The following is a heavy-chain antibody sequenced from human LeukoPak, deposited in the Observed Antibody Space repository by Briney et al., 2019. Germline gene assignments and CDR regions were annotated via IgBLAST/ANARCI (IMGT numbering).Heavy chain of an antibody. V-gene: IGHV3-23*01. D-gene: IGHD3-3*01. CDR1: GFTFSSHA. Sequence: PGGSLRLSCAASGFTFSSHAMAWVRQAPGKGLKWVSAIGGLGSSTYYGDSVKGRFTISRDNSKNTVYLQMDSLRVEDTAVYYCARDPGVVAFPYFAFWGQGTLITVSS. CDR2: IGGLGSST. J-gene: IGHJ4*02. CDR3: ARDPGVVAFPYFAF.